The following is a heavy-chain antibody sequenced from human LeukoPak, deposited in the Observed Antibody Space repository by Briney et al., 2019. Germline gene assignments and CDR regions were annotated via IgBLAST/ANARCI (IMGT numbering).Heavy chain of an antibody. CDR3: ARDNWNYGSSMDV. J-gene: IGHJ6*02. D-gene: IGHD1-7*01. CDR1: GGSISSYY. V-gene: IGHV4-59*01. Sequence: SETLSLTCTVSGGSISSYYWSWIWQPPGKGLEWIGYIYYSGSTNYNPSLKSRVTISVDTSKNQFSLKLSSVTAADTAVYYCARDNWNYGSSMDVWGQGTTVTVSS. CDR2: IYYSGST.